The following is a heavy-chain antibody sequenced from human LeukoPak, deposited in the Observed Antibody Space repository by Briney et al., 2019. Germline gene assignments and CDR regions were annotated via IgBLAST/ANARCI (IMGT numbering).Heavy chain of an antibody. D-gene: IGHD6-19*01. J-gene: IGHJ4*02. Sequence: SETLSLTCTVSGGSVTTYYWSWIRQPPGKGLEWIGYIYYSGTTNCNPSLKSRVTMSLDTSKNQFSLKLTSVTAADTAVYYCAKPHTTGWYFNHWGQGTLVTVSS. CDR3: AKPHTTGWYFNH. CDR1: GGSVTTYY. V-gene: IGHV4-59*02. CDR2: IYYSGTT.